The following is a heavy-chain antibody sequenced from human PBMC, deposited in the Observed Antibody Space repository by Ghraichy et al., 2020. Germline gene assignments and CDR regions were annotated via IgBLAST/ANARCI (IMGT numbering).Heavy chain of an antibody. Sequence: GGSLRLSCAASGFTFSSYWMSWVRQALGKGLEWVANIKQDGSEKYYVDSVKGRFTISRDNAKNSLYLQMNSLRAEDTAVYYCARYLLGYGDYAGGAGYWGQGTLVTVSS. V-gene: IGHV3-7*03. J-gene: IGHJ4*02. CDR2: IKQDGSEK. CDR3: ARYLLGYGDYAGGAGY. CDR1: GFTFSSYW. D-gene: IGHD4-17*01.